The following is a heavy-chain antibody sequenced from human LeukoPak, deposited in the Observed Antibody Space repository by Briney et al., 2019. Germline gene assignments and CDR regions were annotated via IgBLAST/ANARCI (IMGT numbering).Heavy chain of an antibody. J-gene: IGHJ6*04. CDR1: GYTFTSYG. CDR3: ASQLDV. V-gene: IGHV1-69*05. Sequence: SVKVSCKASGYTFTSYGISWVRQAPGQGLEWMGGIIPIFGTANYAQKFQGRVTITTDESTSTAYMELSSLRSEDTAAYYCASQLDVWGKGTTVTVSS. CDR2: IIPIFGTA.